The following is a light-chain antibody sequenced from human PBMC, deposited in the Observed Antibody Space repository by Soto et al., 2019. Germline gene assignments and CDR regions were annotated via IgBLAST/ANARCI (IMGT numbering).Light chain of an antibody. CDR3: QSFDGTLSDVV. Sequence: QSVLTQPPSVSGAAGQRVTIPCTESSSKFGADFDVHWYQQLPGTAPKLLIYRNNNRASGVPDRFSGSRSGTSASLAITGLQAEDEADYYCQSFDGTLSDVVFGGGTKLTVL. J-gene: IGLJ2*01. CDR1: SSKFGADFD. V-gene: IGLV1-40*01. CDR2: RNN.